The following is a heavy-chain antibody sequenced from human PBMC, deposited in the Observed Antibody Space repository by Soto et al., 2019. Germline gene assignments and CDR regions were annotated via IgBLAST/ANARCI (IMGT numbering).Heavy chain of an antibody. V-gene: IGHV1-46*01. CDR3: ASDKNDYGDY. Sequence: RQAPGQGLEWMGIINPSGGSTSYAQKFQGRVTMTRDTSTSTVYMELSSLRSEDTAVYYCASDKNDYGDYWGQGTLVTVSS. CDR2: INPSGGST. J-gene: IGHJ4*02.